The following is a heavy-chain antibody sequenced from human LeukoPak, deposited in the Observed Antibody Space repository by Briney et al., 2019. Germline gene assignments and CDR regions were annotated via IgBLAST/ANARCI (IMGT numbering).Heavy chain of an antibody. J-gene: IGHJ4*02. CDR3: ARHWSTVTPPDY. V-gene: IGHV4-59*01. Sequence: SETLSLTCTVSGDSISSYYWSWIRQPPGKGLEWIGYIYYSGSTNYNPSLKSRVIISVDTSKNQFSLKLSSVTAADTAVYYCARHWSTVTPPDYWGQGTLVTVSS. CDR1: GDSISSYY. CDR2: IYYSGST. D-gene: IGHD4-17*01.